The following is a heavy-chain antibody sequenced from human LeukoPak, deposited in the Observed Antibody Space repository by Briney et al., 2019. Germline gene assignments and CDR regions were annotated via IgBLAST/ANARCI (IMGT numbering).Heavy chain of an antibody. J-gene: IGHJ4*02. CDR1: GFTFSSYS. Sequence: PGGSLRLSCAASGFTFSSYSMNWVRQAPGKGLEWVSSISSSSRYIYYADSVKGRFTISRDNAKNSLYLQMNSLRAEDTAVYYCARDSYDSSGGSYYFDYWGQGTLVTVSS. CDR2: ISSSSRYI. V-gene: IGHV3-21*01. CDR3: ARDSYDSSGGSYYFDY. D-gene: IGHD3-22*01.